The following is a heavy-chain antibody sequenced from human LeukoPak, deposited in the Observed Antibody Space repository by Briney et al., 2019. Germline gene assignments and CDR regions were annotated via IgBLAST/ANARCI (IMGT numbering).Heavy chain of an antibody. CDR1: GFTFSSYS. V-gene: IGHV3-21*01. Sequence: GGSLRLSCAASGFTFSSYSMNWVRQAPGKGLEWVSSISSSSSYIYYADSVKGRFTISRDNAKNSLYLQMNSLRAEDTAVYYCARDPFEGPGSYLNWFDPWGQGTLVTVSS. CDR3: ARDPFEGPGSYLNWFDP. CDR2: ISSSSSYI. J-gene: IGHJ5*02. D-gene: IGHD3-10*01.